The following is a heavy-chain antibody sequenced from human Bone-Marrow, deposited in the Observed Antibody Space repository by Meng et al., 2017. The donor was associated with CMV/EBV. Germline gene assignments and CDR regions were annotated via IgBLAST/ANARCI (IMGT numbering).Heavy chain of an antibody. V-gene: IGHV3-9*01. CDR1: GFTFDDYA. D-gene: IGHD6-13*01. CDR3: ARGPWYSSSWYVHYYYYGMDV. J-gene: IGHJ6*02. Sequence: LSLTCAASGFTFDDYAMHWARQAPGKGLEWVSGISWNSGSIGYADSVKGRFTISRDNAKNSLYLQMNSLRAEDTAVYYCARGPWYSSSWYVHYYYYGMDVWGQGTTVTVSS. CDR2: ISWNSGSI.